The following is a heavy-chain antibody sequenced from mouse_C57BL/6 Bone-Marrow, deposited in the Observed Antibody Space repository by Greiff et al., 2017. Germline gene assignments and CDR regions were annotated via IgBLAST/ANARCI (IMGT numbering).Heavy chain of an antibody. CDR2: ISSGGSYT. CDR3: ARLLLRSFFDY. CDR1: GFTFSSYG. V-gene: IGHV5-6*02. J-gene: IGHJ2*01. Sequence: DVKLVESGGDLVKPGGSLKLSCAASGFTFSSYGMSWVRQTPDKRLEWVATISSGGSYTYYPDSVKGRFTISSDNDKNTLYLQMSSLKSEDTAMYDCARLLLRSFFDYWGQGTTLTVSS. D-gene: IGHD1-1*01.